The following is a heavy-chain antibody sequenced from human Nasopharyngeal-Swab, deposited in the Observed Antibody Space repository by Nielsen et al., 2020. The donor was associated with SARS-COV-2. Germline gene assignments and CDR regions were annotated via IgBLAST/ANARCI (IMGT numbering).Heavy chain of an antibody. Sequence: WIRQPPGKGLEWIGYILDSGPTTYNPSLKSRVTISIDTSKNHFSLEMTSVTATDTAIYYCAASYGSGSFRSWFDPWGQGTLVTVSS. D-gene: IGHD3-10*01. J-gene: IGHJ5*02. CDR3: AASYGSGSFRSWFDP. V-gene: IGHV4-59*08. CDR2: ILDSGPT.